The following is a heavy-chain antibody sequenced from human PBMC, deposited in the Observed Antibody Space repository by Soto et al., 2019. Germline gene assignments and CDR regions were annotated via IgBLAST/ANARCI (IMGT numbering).Heavy chain of an antibody. D-gene: IGHD4-4*01. CDR1: GFNFSSYN. Sequence: GGSLRLSCAASGFNFSSYNMHWVRQAPGKGLEWVALILHDGSNEYYADSVKGRFTISRDNSKNTLYLQMKSLRAEDTAVYYCAKSRDGYSFYFYYGMAVWGQ. CDR2: ILHDGSNE. V-gene: IGHV3-30*18. CDR3: AKSRDGYSFYFYYGMAV. J-gene: IGHJ6*02.